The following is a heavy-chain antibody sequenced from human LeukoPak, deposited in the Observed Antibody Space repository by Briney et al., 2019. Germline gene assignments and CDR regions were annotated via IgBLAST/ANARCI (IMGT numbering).Heavy chain of an antibody. Sequence: SETLSLTCTVSGGSISSGDYYWRWLRQPPGKGLEWIGYIYYSGSSFYNPSLKSRLTISVDTSKNHFSLNLSSVTAADTAVYYCARRNDPYYFDYWGQGTLVTVSS. J-gene: IGHJ4*02. CDR2: IYYSGSS. D-gene: IGHD3-16*01. CDR1: GGSISSGDYY. CDR3: ARRNDPYYFDY. V-gene: IGHV4-30-4*08.